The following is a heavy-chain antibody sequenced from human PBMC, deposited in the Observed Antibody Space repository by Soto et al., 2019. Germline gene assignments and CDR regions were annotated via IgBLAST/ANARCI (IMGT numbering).Heavy chain of an antibody. V-gene: IGHV1-18*01. Sequence: GASVKVSCKASGYTFTSYGISLVRQAPGQGLEWMGWISAYNGNTNYAQKLQGRVTMTTDTSTSTAYMELRSLRSDDTAVYYCARSIAAAGTRAFDIWVQGTMVTVSS. CDR1: GYTFTSYG. CDR2: ISAYNGNT. J-gene: IGHJ3*02. CDR3: ARSIAAAGTRAFDI. D-gene: IGHD6-13*01.